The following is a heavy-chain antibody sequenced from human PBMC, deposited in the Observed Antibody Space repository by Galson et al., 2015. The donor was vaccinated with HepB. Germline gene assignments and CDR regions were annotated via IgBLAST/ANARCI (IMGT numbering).Heavy chain of an antibody. Sequence: SLRLSCAASGFTFSSYGMHWVRQAPGKGLEWVAVISYDGSNKYYADSVKGRFTISRDNSKNTLYLQMNSLRAEDTAVYYCAKGQGDYITMIVGPYYYYGMAVWGQGTTVTVSS. CDR3: AKGQGDYITMIVGPYYYYGMAV. CDR1: GFTFSSYG. D-gene: IGHD3-22*01. V-gene: IGHV3-30*18. J-gene: IGHJ6*02. CDR2: ISYDGSNK.